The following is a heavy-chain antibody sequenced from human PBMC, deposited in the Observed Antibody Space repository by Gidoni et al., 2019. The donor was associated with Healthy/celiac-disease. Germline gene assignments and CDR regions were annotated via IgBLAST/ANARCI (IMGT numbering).Heavy chain of an antibody. CDR3: AKDGSYYDSSGYYSFDY. D-gene: IGHD3-22*01. Sequence: EVQLLESGGGLVQPGGSLRLSCAASGFTFSSYAMSWVRQAPGKGLEWVSAISGSGGSTYYADSVKGRFTISRDNSKNTLYLQMNSLRAEDTAVYYCAKDGSYYDSSGYYSFDYWGQGTLVTVSS. CDR1: GFTFSSYA. CDR2: ISGSGGST. J-gene: IGHJ4*02. V-gene: IGHV3-23*01.